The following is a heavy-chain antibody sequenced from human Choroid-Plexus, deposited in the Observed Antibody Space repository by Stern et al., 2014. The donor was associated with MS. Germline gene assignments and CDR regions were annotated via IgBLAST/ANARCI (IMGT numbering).Heavy chain of an antibody. D-gene: IGHD2/OR15-2a*01. CDR1: GFSFSSFG. CDR3: AKDRQYLTFFFDX. Sequence: VQLVESGGGVVQPGRPLRLSCAASGFSFSSFGMHWVRQAPGKGLEWVALISYDGSKDYADSVKGRFAISRDNSKNTLYLQMNSLRAEDTAVYYCAKDRQYLTFFFDXXGQGSLVTVSS. V-gene: IGHV3-30*18. CDR2: ISYDGSK. J-gene: IGHJ4*02.